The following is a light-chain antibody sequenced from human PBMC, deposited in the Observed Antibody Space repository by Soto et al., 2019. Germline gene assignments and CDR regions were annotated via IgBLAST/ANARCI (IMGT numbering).Light chain of an antibody. CDR3: QQYNTYPRT. J-gene: IGKJ1*01. CDR1: QSISNW. Sequence: DIQMTQSPSTLSASVGDRVTITCRASQSISNWLAWSQQKPGKAPRLLIHKASNLESEFPSKFSGSGSGTQFTLTISSLQPDDFANYYCQQYNTYPRTFGQGTQVEIK. V-gene: IGKV1-5*03. CDR2: KAS.